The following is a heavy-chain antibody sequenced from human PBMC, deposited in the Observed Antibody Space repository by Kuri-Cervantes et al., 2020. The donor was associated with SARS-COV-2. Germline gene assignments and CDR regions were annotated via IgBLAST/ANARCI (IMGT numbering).Heavy chain of an antibody. V-gene: IGHV3-21*01. Sequence: GGSLRLSCAAPGFTFSSYSMNWVRQAPGKGLEWVSSISSSSSYIYYADSVKGRFTISRDNAKNSLYLQMNSLRAEDTAVYYCARDRRIQLWLYGSWYFDLWGRGTLVTVSS. CDR2: ISSSSSYI. J-gene: IGHJ2*01. D-gene: IGHD5-18*01. CDR1: GFTFSSYS. CDR3: ARDRRIQLWLYGSWYFDL.